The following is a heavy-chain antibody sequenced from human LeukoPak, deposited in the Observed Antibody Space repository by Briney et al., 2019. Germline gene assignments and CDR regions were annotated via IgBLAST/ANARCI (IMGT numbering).Heavy chain of an antibody. V-gene: IGHV3-30*04. CDR1: GFTFSSYA. D-gene: IGHD4-17*01. CDR3: ARDVHGDYFLDY. Sequence: GGSLSLSCAASGFTFSSYAMHWVRQAPGKGLEWVAVISYDGSNKYYADSVRGRFTISRDNSKNTLYLQMTSLRAEDTAVYYCARDVHGDYFLDYWGQGTLVTVSS. CDR2: ISYDGSNK. J-gene: IGHJ4*02.